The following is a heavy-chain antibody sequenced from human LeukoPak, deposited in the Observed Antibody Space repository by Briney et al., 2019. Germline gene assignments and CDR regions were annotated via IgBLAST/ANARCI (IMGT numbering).Heavy chain of an antibody. CDR3: VRDFVSSSWMGY. CDR2: INHSGST. D-gene: IGHD6-13*01. J-gene: IGHJ4*02. CDR1: GGSFSGYY. Sequence: SETLSLTCAVYGGSFSGYYWSWIRQPPGKGLEWIGEINHSGSTNYNPSLKSRVTISVDTSRNQFSLKLSSVTAADTAVYYCVRDFVSSSWMGYWGQGTLVTVSS. V-gene: IGHV4-34*01.